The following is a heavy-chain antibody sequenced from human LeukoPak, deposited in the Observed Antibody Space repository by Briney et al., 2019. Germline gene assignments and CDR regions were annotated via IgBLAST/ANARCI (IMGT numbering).Heavy chain of an antibody. CDR1: GGTFSSYA. V-gene: IGHV1-69*04. D-gene: IGHD2-2*01. CDR2: IIPILGIA. Sequence: SVKVSCKASGGTFSSYAISWVRQAPGQGLEWMGRIIPILGIANYAQKFQGRVTMTRDTSTSTVYMELSSLRSEDTAVYYCARRVYCSSTSCSHFDYWGQGTLVTVSS. CDR3: ARRVYCSSTSCSHFDY. J-gene: IGHJ4*02.